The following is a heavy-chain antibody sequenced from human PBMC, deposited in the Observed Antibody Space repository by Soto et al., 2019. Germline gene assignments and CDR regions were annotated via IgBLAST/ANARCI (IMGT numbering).Heavy chain of an antibody. CDR3: ARDHQWAFVI. CDR1: AFTFSSYS. D-gene: IGHD1-26*01. CDR2: ITSSGEIT. Sequence: EEQLVESGGGLVQPGGSLRLSCAASAFTFSSYSMNWVRQAPGKGLEWISYITSSGEITDYADSVKGRFTISRDNAKNSLYLQLKSLRAEDTAVYYCARDHQWAFVIWGQGTTVTVSS. V-gene: IGHV3-48*01. J-gene: IGHJ3*02.